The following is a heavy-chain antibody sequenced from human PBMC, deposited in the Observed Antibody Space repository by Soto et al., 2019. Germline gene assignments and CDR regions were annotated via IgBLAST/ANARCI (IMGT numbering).Heavy chain of an antibody. CDR3: GGGWFWADY. Sequence: QVQLVESGGGVAQPGRYLRISCAASGVTFSSYGMHWVRQAPGKGLEWVATISDDGSNKYYADSVKGRFTISRDNSKNTLYLQMNSLRVEDTAVYYCGGGWFWADYWGQGTLVTVSS. V-gene: IGHV3-30*03. D-gene: IGHD6-19*01. J-gene: IGHJ4*02. CDR1: GVTFSSYG. CDR2: ISDDGSNK.